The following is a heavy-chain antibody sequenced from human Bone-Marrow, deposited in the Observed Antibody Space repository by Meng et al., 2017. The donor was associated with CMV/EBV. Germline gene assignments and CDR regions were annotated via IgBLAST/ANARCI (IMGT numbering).Heavy chain of an antibody. Sequence: ESLKISCAASGFTFSSYSMNWVRQAPGKGLEWIGEINHRGSTNYNPSLKSRLTISLDTSKNQFSLKLKSVTAADTAVYYCARGSTSVTMIVVVFTAASLAYDSWGQGTLVTVSS. CDR1: GFTFSSYS. CDR2: INHRGST. D-gene: IGHD3-22*01. CDR3: ARGSTSVTMIVVVFTAASLAYDS. J-gene: IGHJ4*02. V-gene: IGHV4-34*01.